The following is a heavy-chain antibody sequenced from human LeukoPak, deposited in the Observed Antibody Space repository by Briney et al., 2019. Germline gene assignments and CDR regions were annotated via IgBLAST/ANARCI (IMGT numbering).Heavy chain of an antibody. V-gene: IGHV3-64*04. D-gene: IGHD3-22*01. J-gene: IGHJ4*02. CDR3: AKDQYYYDSSGYYWGGIFDY. CDR1: GFTFSSYA. Sequence: GGSLRLSCSASGFTFSSYAMHWVRQAPGKGLEHVSAISSYGGTTYYADSVKGKFTISRDNSKNTLYLQMNSLRAEDTAVYYCAKDQYYYDSSGYYWGGIFDYWGQGTLVTVSS. CDR2: ISSYGGTT.